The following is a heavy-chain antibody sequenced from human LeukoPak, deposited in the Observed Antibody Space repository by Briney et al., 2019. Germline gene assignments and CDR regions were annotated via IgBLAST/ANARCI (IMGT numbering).Heavy chain of an antibody. D-gene: IGHD3-10*01. CDR1: GFTFSSHA. CDR3: ARGLYGSGSYYPDAFDI. V-gene: IGHV3-66*01. J-gene: IGHJ3*02. CDR2: IYSGGST. Sequence: GGSLRLSCAASGFTFSSHAMSWVRQAPGKGLEWVSVIYSGGSTYYADSVKGRFTISRDNSKNTLYLQMNSLRAEDTAVYYCARGLYGSGSYYPDAFDIWGQGTMVTVSS.